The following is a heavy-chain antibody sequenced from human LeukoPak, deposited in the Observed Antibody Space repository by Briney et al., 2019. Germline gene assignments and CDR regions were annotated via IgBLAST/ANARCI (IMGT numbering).Heavy chain of an antibody. J-gene: IGHJ3*02. CDR2: IYYSGST. D-gene: IGHD2-2*01. V-gene: IGHV4-30-4*08. CDR1: GGSISSGDYY. Sequence: SQTLSLTCTVSGGSISSGDYYWSWIRQPPGKGLEWIGYIYYSGSTYYNPSLKSRVTISVDTSKNQFSLKLSSVTAADTAVYYCARAPQFPSFIVVVPAANAFDIWGQGTMVTVSS. CDR3: ARAPQFPSFIVVVPAANAFDI.